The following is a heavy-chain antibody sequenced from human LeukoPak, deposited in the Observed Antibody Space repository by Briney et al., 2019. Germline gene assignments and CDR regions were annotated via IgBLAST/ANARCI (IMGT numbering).Heavy chain of an antibody. D-gene: IGHD6-13*01. CDR1: GYTFTGYY. CDR2: INPNSGGT. J-gene: IGHJ4*02. V-gene: IGHV1-2*02. Sequence: ASVKVSCKASGYTFTGYYIHWVRQAPGQGLEWMGWINPNSGGTNYAQNFQGRVTMTRDTSISTAYMELSRLRSDDTAVYYCARVFQKQLSDYWGQGSLVTVSS. CDR3: ARVFQKQLSDY.